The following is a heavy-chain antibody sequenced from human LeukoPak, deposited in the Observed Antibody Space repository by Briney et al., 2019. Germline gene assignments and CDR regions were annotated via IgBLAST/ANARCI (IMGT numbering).Heavy chain of an antibody. CDR2: ISSSGSTI. V-gene: IGHV3-48*03. CDR1: GFTFSSYE. D-gene: IGHD3-10*02. Sequence: GGALRVSCADSGFTFSSYEMNWVRQAPGKGLEWVSYISSSGSTIYSADSVKDRFTISRDNAKNSLYLQMNSLRAEDTALYYCAELGITMIGGVWGKGTTVTISS. J-gene: IGHJ6*04. CDR3: AELGITMIGGV.